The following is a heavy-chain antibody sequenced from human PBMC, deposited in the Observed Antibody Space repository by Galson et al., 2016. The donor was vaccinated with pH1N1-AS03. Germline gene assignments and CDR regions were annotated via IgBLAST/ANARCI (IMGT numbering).Heavy chain of an antibody. CDR3: ARGPVSYSNYWFPPPDY. Sequence: SLRLSCAASGFTFSSYAMFWVRQAPGEGLEYVSAISGNGFSTYYASSVKDRFTISRDNSKNTLFLQMGSLRPEDTAVYYCARGPVSYSNYWFPPPDYWGQGTLVTVSS. V-gene: IGHV3-64*01. CDR2: ISGNGFST. J-gene: IGHJ4*02. D-gene: IGHD6-13*01. CDR1: GFTFSSYA.